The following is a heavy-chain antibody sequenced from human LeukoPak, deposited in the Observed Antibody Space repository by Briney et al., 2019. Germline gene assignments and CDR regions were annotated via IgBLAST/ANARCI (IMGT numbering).Heavy chain of an antibody. Sequence: ASVKVSCKASGYAFTSYAMHWVRQAPGQRLEWMGWINAGNGNTKYSQKFQGRVTITRDASARTAYMELSSLRSEDTAVYYCARGYYYGSGSYLGFDYWGQGTLVTVSS. CDR1: GYAFTSYA. D-gene: IGHD3-10*01. V-gene: IGHV1-3*01. CDR2: INAGNGNT. J-gene: IGHJ4*02. CDR3: ARGYYYGSGSYLGFDY.